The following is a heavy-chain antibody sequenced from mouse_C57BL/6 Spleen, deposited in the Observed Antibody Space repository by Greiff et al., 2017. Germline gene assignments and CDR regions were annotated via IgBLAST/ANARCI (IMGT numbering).Heavy chain of an antibody. D-gene: IGHD2-1*01. J-gene: IGHJ4*01. CDR3: AREGYYGNYGAMDY. Sequence: QVHVKQPGAELVKPGASVKLSCKASGYTFTSYWMHWVKQRPGQGLEWIGMIHPNSGSTNYNEKFKSKATLTVDKSSSTAYMQLSSLTSEDSAVYYCAREGYYGNYGAMDYWGQGTSVTVSS. CDR2: IHPNSGST. CDR1: GYTFTSYW. V-gene: IGHV1-64*01.